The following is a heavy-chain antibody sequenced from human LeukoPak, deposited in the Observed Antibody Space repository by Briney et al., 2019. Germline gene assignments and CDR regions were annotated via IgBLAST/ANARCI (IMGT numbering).Heavy chain of an antibody. CDR3: AKNYYDILTGYYID. V-gene: IGHV3-23*01. Sequence: PGGSLTLSCSASGFNFSSYAMSWVRQAPGKGLEGGSSISGSGGSTYYADSVKRRFTISRDNSKHTLYLQMNSLTAEATAVYYCAKNYYDILTGYYIDWGQGTLVTVSS. CDR1: GFNFSSYA. D-gene: IGHD3-9*01. J-gene: IGHJ4*02. CDR2: ISGSGGST.